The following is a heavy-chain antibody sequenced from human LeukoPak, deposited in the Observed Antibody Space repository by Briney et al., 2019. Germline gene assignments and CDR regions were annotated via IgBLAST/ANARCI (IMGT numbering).Heavy chain of an antibody. CDR2: IYYSGST. CDR3: ARWPRDWGAFDY. CDR1: GGSISSGGYY. D-gene: IGHD7-27*01. Sequence: PSETLSLTCTASGGSISSGGYYWSWIRQHPGKGLEWIGYIYYSGSTYYNPSLKSRVTISIDTSKNQFSLKLSSVTAADTAVYYCARWPRDWGAFDYWGQGTLVTVSS. J-gene: IGHJ4*02. V-gene: IGHV4-31*03.